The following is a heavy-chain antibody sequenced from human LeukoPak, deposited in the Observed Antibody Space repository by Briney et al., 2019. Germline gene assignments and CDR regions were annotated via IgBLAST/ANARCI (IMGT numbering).Heavy chain of an antibody. CDR3: ARGPTPPGIAAAGYYFDY. CDR2: IKQDGSEK. V-gene: IGHV3-7*01. D-gene: IGHD6-13*01. Sequence: LSGGSLRLSCAASGFAFSSYWMSWVRQAPGKGLEWVANIKQDGSEKYYVDSVKGRFTISRDNAKNSLYLQMNSLRAEDTAVYYCARGPTPPGIAAAGYYFDYWGQGTLVTVSS. J-gene: IGHJ4*02. CDR1: GFAFSSYW.